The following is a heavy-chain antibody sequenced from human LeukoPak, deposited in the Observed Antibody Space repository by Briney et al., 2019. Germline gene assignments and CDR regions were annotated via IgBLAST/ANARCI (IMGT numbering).Heavy chain of an antibody. J-gene: IGHJ5*02. Sequence: SETLSLTCTVSGGSISSSSYYWGWIRQPPGEGLEWIGSIYYSGSTYYNPSLKSRVTVSVDTSKNQFSLKLSSVTAADTAVYYCARHGGYCSSTSCIGRRIDPWGQGTLVTVSS. CDR2: IYYSGST. CDR3: ARHGGYCSSTSCIGRRIDP. D-gene: IGHD2-2*01. V-gene: IGHV4-39*01. CDR1: GGSISSSSYY.